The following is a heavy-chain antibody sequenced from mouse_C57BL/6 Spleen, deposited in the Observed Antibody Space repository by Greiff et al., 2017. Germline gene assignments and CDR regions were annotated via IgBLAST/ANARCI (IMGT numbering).Heavy chain of an antibody. Sequence: VQLQQSVAELVRPGASVKLSCTASGFNIKNTYMHWVKQRPEQGLEWIGRIEPANGNTKSAPNFQGQATITANTSSNTAYLQLSSLTSEDTAIYYCARGELTGTVFAYWGQGTLVTVSA. J-gene: IGHJ3*01. V-gene: IGHV14-3*01. D-gene: IGHD4-1*01. CDR3: ARGELTGTVFAY. CDR2: IEPANGNT. CDR1: GFNIKNTY.